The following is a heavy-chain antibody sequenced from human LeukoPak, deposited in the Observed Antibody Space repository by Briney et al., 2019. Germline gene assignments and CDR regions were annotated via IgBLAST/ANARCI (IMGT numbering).Heavy chain of an antibody. V-gene: IGHV3-23*01. CDR3: AKLRCVMSGWYCNWFDP. CDR2: ISGSGGST. J-gene: IGHJ5*02. Sequence: PGGSLRLSCVASGFTFSSYAMSWVRQAPGKGLEWVSAISGSGGSTYYADSVKGRFTISRDNSKNTLYLQMNSLRAEDTAVYYCAKLRCVMSGWYCNWFDPWGQGTLVTVSS. D-gene: IGHD6-19*01. CDR1: GFTFSSYA.